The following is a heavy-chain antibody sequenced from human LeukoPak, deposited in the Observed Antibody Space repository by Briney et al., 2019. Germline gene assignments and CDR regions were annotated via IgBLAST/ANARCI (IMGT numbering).Heavy chain of an antibody. J-gene: IGHJ4*02. CDR1: GGSFSGYY. V-gene: IGHV4-34*01. CDR2: INHGGST. CDR3: ARGLRFDDY. D-gene: IGHD5-12*01. Sequence: SETLSLTCAVYGGSFSGYYWSWIRQPPGKGLEWIGEINHGGSTNYNPSLKSRVTISVDTSKNQFSLKLSSVTAADTAVYYCARGLRFDDYWGQGTLVTVSS.